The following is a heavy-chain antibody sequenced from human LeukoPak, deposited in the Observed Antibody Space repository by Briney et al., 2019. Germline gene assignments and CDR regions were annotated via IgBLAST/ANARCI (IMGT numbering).Heavy chain of an antibody. J-gene: IGHJ5*02. Sequence: GGSLRLSCAASGVIFSDYYMTWIRQAPGKGLEWVSYISSSGSITYYADSVKGRFTISRDNAKNSLYLEMNSLRDDDTAVYFCARTGGAGSPSDTWGQGTLVTVSS. D-gene: IGHD3-10*01. CDR2: ISSSGSIT. CDR3: ARTGGAGSPSDT. V-gene: IGHV3-11*01. CDR1: GVIFSDYY.